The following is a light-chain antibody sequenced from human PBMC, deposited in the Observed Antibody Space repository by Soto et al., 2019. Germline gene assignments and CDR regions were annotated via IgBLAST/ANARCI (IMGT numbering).Light chain of an antibody. CDR2: GES. CDR3: QQYGSSST. V-gene: IGKV3-20*01. Sequence: EILMTQSPATLCVSPGARLTLSRRASQSLTRNLAWYQQKPGQGPRLLIYGESNRATGIPDRFSGSGSGTDFTLTISRLEPEDFAVYYCQQYGSSSTFGQGTRLDIK. J-gene: IGKJ5*01. CDR1: QSLTRN.